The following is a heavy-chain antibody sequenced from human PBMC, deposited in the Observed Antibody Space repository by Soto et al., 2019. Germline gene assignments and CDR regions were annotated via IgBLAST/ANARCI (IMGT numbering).Heavy chain of an antibody. CDR3: ARDLFPGTHVGRWFDP. CDR1: GFTFSSYA. V-gene: IGHV3-30-3*01. J-gene: IGHJ5*02. Sequence: GGSLRLSCAASGFTFSSYAMHWVRQAPGKGLEWVAVISYDGSNKYYADSVKGRFTISRDNSKNTLYLQMNSLRAEDTAVYYCARDLFPGTHVGRWFDPWGQGTLVTVSS. CDR2: ISYDGSNK. D-gene: IGHD1-1*01.